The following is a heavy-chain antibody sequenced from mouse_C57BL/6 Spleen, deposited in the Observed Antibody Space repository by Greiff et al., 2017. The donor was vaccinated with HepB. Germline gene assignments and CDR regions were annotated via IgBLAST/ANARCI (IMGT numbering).Heavy chain of an antibody. V-gene: IGHV1-69*01. CDR3: AREVSNYYGSSYGYFDY. J-gene: IGHJ2*01. Sequence: QVQLQQPGAELVMPGASVKLSCKASGYTFTSYWMHWVKQRPGQGLEWIGEIDPSDSYTNYNQKFKGKSTLTVDKSSSTAYMQLSSLTSEDSAVYYCAREVSNYYGSSYGYFDYWGQGTTLTVSS. CDR1: GYTFTSYW. D-gene: IGHD1-1*01. CDR2: IDPSDSYT.